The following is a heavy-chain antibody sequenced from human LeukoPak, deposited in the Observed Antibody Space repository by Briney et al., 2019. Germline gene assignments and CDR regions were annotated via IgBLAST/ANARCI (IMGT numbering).Heavy chain of an antibody. CDR1: GGSLSGYY. CDR3: ARATDTYYYDSSGRGAGRFDY. CDR2: INHSGST. Sequence: SETLSLTCAVYGGSLSGYYWSWIRQPPGKGLEWIGEINHSGSTNYNPSLKSRVTISVDTSKNQFSLKLSSVTAADTAVYYCARATDTYYYDSSGRGAGRFDYWGQGTLVTVSS. V-gene: IGHV4-34*01. J-gene: IGHJ4*02. D-gene: IGHD3-22*01.